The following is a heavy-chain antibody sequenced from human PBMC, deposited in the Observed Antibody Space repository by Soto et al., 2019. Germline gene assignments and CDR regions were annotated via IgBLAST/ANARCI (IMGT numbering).Heavy chain of an antibody. CDR3: ARVHGYSSSWYSSYYYGMDV. V-gene: IGHV3-30-3*01. J-gene: IGHJ6*02. CDR2: ISYDGSNK. Sequence: GGSLRLSCAASGFTFSSYAMHWVRQAPGKGLEWVAVISYDGSNKYYADSVKGRFTISRDNSKNTLYLQMNSLRAEDTAVYYCARVHGYSSSWYSSYYYGMDVWGQGTTVTV. D-gene: IGHD6-13*01. CDR1: GFTFSSYA.